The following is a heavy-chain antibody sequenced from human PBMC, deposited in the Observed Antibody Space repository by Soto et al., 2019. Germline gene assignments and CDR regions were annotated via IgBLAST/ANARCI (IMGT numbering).Heavy chain of an antibody. CDR1: GFTFSSYA. Sequence: LRLSCAASGFTFSSYAMHWVRQAPGKGLEWVAVISYDGSNKYYADSVKGRFTISRDNSKNTLYLQMNSLRAEDTAVYYCARGGDGYNTDYWGQGTLVTVS. D-gene: IGHD5-12*01. V-gene: IGHV3-30-3*01. CDR2: ISYDGSNK. J-gene: IGHJ4*02. CDR3: ARGGDGYNTDY.